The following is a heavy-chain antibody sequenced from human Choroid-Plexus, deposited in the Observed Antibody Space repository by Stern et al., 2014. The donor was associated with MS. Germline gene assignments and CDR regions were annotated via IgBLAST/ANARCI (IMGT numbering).Heavy chain of an antibody. CDR2: VSYDGSNK. J-gene: IGHJ5*02. Sequence: VQLVESGGGLVQPGRPLRLSCVASGFTFGSCAMHWVRQAPGKGMEWVAGVSYDGSNKCYADSVKGRFTISRDNSQNTLYIQMSSLRPEDTAVYYCAKDRQYLTYFVDHWGQGSLVTVSS. D-gene: IGHD2/OR15-2a*01. CDR3: AKDRQYLTYFVDH. CDR1: GFTFGSCA. V-gene: IGHV3-30*18.